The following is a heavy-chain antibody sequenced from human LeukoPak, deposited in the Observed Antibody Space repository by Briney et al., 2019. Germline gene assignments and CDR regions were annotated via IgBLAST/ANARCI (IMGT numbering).Heavy chain of an antibody. V-gene: IGHV3-64*01. J-gene: IGHJ3*02. CDR2: ISSNGGST. D-gene: IGHD3-10*01. CDR1: GFTFSSYA. CDR3: ARARGYYYGSGSNHAFDI. Sequence: GGSLRLSCAASGFTFSSYAVHWVRQAPGKGLEYVSVISSNGGSTYYANSVKGRFTISRDNSKNTLYLQMGSLRAEDMAVYYCARARGYYYGSGSNHAFDIWGQGTMVTVSS.